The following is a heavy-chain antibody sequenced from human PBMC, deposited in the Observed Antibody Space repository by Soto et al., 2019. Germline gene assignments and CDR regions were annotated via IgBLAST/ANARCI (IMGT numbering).Heavy chain of an antibody. D-gene: IGHD3-16*01. CDR1: GGSFSCYY. CDR3: ARVLGSWTNGFDP. J-gene: IGHJ5*02. Sequence: SETLSLTCAVYGGSFSCYYWSWIRQPPGKGLEWIGETNHSGSTNYNPSLKSRVTISVDTSKNQFSLKLSSVTAADTAVYYCARVLGSWTNGFDPWGQGTLVT. CDR2: TNHSGST. V-gene: IGHV4-34*01.